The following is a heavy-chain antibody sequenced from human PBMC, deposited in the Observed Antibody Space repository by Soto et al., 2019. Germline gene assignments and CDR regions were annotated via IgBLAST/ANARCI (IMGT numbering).Heavy chain of an antibody. Sequence: SVKVSCKASGCTFSSYAISCVRQAPGQGLEWMGGIIPIFGTANYAQKFQGRVTITADESTSTAYMELSSLRSEDTAVYYCARATFIYYGMDVWGQGTTVTVSS. V-gene: IGHV1-69*13. CDR3: ARATFIYYGMDV. CDR1: GCTFSSYA. J-gene: IGHJ6*02. CDR2: IIPIFGTA.